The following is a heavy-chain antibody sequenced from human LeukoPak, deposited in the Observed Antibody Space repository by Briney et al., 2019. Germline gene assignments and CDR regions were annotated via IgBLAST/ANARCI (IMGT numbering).Heavy chain of an antibody. CDR1: GFTLSNYE. CDR2: IDSSGGSE. Sequence: PGGSLRLSCAASGFTLSNYEINWVRQAPGKGLEWLSYIDSSGGSEFYADSVTGRFTVSRDNAKNSLYLQLNSLRVEDTALYYCARETPTIKGDAFDIWGQGTMVTVSS. J-gene: IGHJ3*02. D-gene: IGHD5-12*01. CDR3: ARETPTIKGDAFDI. V-gene: IGHV3-48*03.